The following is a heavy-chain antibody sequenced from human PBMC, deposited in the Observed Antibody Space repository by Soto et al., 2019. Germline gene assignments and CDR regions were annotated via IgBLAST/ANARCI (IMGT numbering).Heavy chain of an antibody. CDR1: GFIFYYYP. V-gene: IGHV3-9*01. Sequence: SLSLSCTSSGFIFYYYPMHLVRPAPGKGLGGVSGISCNSGSIGYADSVKGRFTISRDNAKNSLYLQMNSLRAEDTALYYCAKDGVAVAGIYYYYYGMDVWGQGTTVTVSS. CDR2: ISCNSGSI. CDR3: AKDGVAVAGIYYYYYGMDV. J-gene: IGHJ6*02. D-gene: IGHD6-19*01.